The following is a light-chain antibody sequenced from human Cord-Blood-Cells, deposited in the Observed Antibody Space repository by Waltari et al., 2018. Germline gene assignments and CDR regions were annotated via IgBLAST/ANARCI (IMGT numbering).Light chain of an antibody. CDR2: DVS. CDR3: CSYAGSYTWV. V-gene: IGLV2-11*01. Sequence: QSALTQPRSVSGSPGQSVTISCTGTSSDVGGYNYVSWYQQHPGKAPKLMIYDVSKRPSGVPYRLSGTTSGNTASLTSSGLQAEDEADYYCCSYAGSYTWVFGGGTKLTVL. J-gene: IGLJ3*02. CDR1: SSDVGGYNY.